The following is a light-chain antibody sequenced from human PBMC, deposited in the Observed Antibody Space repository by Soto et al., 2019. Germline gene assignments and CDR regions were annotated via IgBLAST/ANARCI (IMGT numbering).Light chain of an antibody. CDR2: GAL. V-gene: IGKV3-15*01. Sequence: EILMTQSPATMSVSPGESVTLSCRASQSVSNFLAWYQQKPGQAPRLLIHGALHRDSGIPSRFSGSGSETDFTLTINSLQSEDFAVYYCQHYRGWPPWTFGQGTRVEF. J-gene: IGKJ1*01. CDR3: QHYRGWPPWT. CDR1: QSVSNF.